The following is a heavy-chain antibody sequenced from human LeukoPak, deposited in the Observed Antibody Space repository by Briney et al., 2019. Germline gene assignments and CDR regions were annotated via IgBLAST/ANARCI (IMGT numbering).Heavy chain of an antibody. V-gene: IGHV3-21*01. CDR3: AREFESQSY. J-gene: IGHJ4*02. CDR2: ISSSGSYI. D-gene: IGHD3-9*01. CDR1: GFSFNAYS. Sequence: GGSLRLSCAASGFSFNAYSMNWVRQAPGEGLEWVSSISSSGSYIYYADSVRGRFTISRDNGKKSLYLQMNSLRAEDTAVYYCAREFESQSYWGQGTLVTVSS.